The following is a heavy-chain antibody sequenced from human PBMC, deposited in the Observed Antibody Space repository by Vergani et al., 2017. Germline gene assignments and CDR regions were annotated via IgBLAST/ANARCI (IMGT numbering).Heavy chain of an antibody. CDR2: ISSSISTI. J-gene: IGHJ4*02. D-gene: IGHD3-22*01. V-gene: IGHV3-48*01. CDR3: AREEIEKSSGYFVYDY. CDR1: GFTFSSYS. Sequence: EVQLVESGGGLVQPGGSLRLSCAASGFTFSSYSMNWVRQAPGKGLEWVSYISSSISTIYYANSVKGRITISRENAKNSLYLQMNIRRAEDTAVYYCAREEIEKSSGYFVYDYWGQGTLVTVSS.